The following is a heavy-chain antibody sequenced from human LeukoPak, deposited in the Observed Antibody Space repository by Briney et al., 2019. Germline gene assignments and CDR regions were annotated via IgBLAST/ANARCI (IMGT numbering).Heavy chain of an antibody. Sequence: PGGSLRLSCAASGFTFSSYSMNWVRQAPGKGVVWVSYISSSSSTIYYADSVKGRFTISRDNAKNSLYLQMNSLRDEDTAVYYCARGSEYSSGWLSDYWGQGTLVTVSS. J-gene: IGHJ4*02. V-gene: IGHV3-48*02. CDR2: ISSSSSTI. CDR1: GFTFSSYS. D-gene: IGHD6-19*01. CDR3: ARGSEYSSGWLSDY.